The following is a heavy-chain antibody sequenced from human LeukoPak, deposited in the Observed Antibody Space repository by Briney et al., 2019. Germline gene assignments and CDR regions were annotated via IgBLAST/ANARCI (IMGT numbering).Heavy chain of an antibody. J-gene: IGHJ4*02. CDR3: ARVGPHGPFDY. V-gene: IGHV1-46*01. CDR1: GYTFTSYY. CDR2: INPSGCST. Sequence: SVNVSCKASGYTFTSYYMHWVRQAPGQGLEGMGIINPSGCSTSYAQKFQGRVTMPRDTSTSTVYMELSSLRSEDTAVYYCARVGPHGPFDYWGQGTLVTVSS. D-gene: IGHD3-16*01.